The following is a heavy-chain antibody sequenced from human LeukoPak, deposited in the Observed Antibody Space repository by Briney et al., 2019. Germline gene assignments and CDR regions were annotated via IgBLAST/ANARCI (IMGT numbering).Heavy chain of an antibody. Sequence: GASVRVSCKASGYTFTHHGITWVRQAPGQGLEWMGWISGYNGDTHYAQNFQGRVTLTTDTSTSTAYMELRSLRSDDTAVHYCARDPTNTSGRYAYFDYWGQGTLVTVSS. V-gene: IGHV1-18*01. D-gene: IGHD6-19*01. J-gene: IGHJ4*02. CDR1: GYTFTHHG. CDR2: ISGYNGDT. CDR3: ARDPTNTSGRYAYFDY.